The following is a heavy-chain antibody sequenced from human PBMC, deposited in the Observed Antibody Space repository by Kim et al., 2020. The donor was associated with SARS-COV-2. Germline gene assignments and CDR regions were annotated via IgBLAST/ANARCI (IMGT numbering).Heavy chain of an antibody. CDR2: IRSKANSYAK. D-gene: IGHD4-17*01. Sequence: WGSLRLSCAASGFTFSGSAMHWVRQASGKGLEWVGRIRSKANSYAKAYAASVKGRFTISRNDSKNTAYLPMNSRKTEDTAVYYCTRRSTADYGYGMDVWGHGTTVTVSS. CDR3: TRRSTADYGYGMDV. CDR1: GFTFSGSA. J-gene: IGHJ6*02. V-gene: IGHV3-73*01.